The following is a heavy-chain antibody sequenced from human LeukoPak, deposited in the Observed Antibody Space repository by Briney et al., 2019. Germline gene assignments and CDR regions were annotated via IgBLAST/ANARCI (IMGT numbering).Heavy chain of an antibody. D-gene: IGHD3-9*01. CDR3: ARGGAQTYYDILTGYYNAPRYYFDY. CDR1: GFTVSSNY. CDR2: IYSGGST. V-gene: IGHV3-66*01. J-gene: IGHJ4*02. Sequence: PGGSLRLSCAASGFTVSSNYMSWVCQAPGKGLEWVSVIYSGGSTYYADSVKGRFTISRDNSKNTLYLQMNSLRAEDTAVYYCARGGAQTYYDILTGYYNAPRYYFDYWGQGTLVTVSS.